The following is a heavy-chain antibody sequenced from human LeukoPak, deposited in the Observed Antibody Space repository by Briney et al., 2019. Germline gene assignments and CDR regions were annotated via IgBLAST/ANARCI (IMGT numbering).Heavy chain of an antibody. CDR3: ATVLGAKGLGSGDY. CDR2: ISAYNGNT. V-gene: IGHV1-18*01. D-gene: IGHD1-26*01. J-gene: IGHJ4*02. Sequence: ASVKVSCKASGYTFTSYGISWVRQAPGQGLEWMGWISAYNGNTNYAQKLQGRVTMTTDTSTSTAYMELRSLRSDDTAVYYCATVLGAKGLGSGDYWGQGTLVTVSS. CDR1: GYTFTSYG.